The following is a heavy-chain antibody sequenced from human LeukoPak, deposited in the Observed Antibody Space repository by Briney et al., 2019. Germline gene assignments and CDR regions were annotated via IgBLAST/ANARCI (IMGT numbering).Heavy chain of an antibody. D-gene: IGHD6-13*01. Sequence: SETLSLTCTVSGGSISSYYWSWIRQPPGKGLEWIGYIYYSGNTNYNPSLKSRVTISVDTSKNQFSLKLSSVTAADTAVYYCARENGPYSSSWHIFDYWGQGTLVTVSS. J-gene: IGHJ4*02. CDR3: ARENGPYSSSWHIFDY. CDR2: IYYSGNT. V-gene: IGHV4-59*01. CDR1: GGSISSYY.